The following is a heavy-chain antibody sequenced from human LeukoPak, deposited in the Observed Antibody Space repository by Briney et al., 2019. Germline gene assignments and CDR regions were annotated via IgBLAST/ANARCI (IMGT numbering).Heavy chain of an antibody. D-gene: IGHD3-16*02. CDR3: ARLITLGGVIVFDY. Sequence: PSETLSLTCAVYGGSFSGYYWSWIRQPPGKGLEWIGEINHSGSTNYNPSLKSRVTISVDTSKNQFSLKLSSVTAADTAVYYCARLITLGGVIVFDYWGQGTLVTVSS. CDR1: GGSFSGYY. J-gene: IGHJ4*02. CDR2: INHSGST. V-gene: IGHV4-34*01.